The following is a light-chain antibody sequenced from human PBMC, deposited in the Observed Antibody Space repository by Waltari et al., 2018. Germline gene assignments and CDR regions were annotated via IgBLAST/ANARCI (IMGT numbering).Light chain of an antibody. CDR3: QQSYKTPFT. Sequence: DIQMTQSPSSLSASVGDRVTITCRASQSISSYLNWYQQKPGKAPNLLIYAAYSLQSGVPSRFSGSGSGTDFTLTISSLQPEDSATYYCQQSYKTPFTFGPGTKVDIK. J-gene: IGKJ3*01. V-gene: IGKV1-39*01. CDR2: AAY. CDR1: QSISSY.